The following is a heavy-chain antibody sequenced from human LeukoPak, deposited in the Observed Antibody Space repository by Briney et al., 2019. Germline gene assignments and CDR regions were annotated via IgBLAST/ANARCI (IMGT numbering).Heavy chain of an antibody. CDR3: AAVFAAAGTYYYYYGMDV. Sequence: GTPVKVSCKASGFTFTSSAVQWVRQARGQRLEWIGWIVVGSGNTNYAQKFQERVTITRDMSTSTAYVELSSLRSEDTAVYYCAAVFAAAGTYYYYYGMDVWGKGTTVTVSS. CDR2: IVVGSGNT. J-gene: IGHJ6*04. V-gene: IGHV1-58*01. CDR1: GFTFTSSA. D-gene: IGHD6-13*01.